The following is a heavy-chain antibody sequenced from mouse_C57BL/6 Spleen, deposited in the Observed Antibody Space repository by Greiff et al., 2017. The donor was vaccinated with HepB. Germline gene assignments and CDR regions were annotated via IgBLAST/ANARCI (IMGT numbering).Heavy chain of an antibody. CDR1: GYTFTDYY. CDR3: ARSVPYYSNEGFAY. CDR2: INPNNGGT. D-gene: IGHD2-12*01. Sequence: EVQLQQSGPELVKPGASVKISCKASGYTFTDYYMNWVKQSHGKSLEWIGDINPNNGGTSYNQKFKGKATLTVDKSSSTAYMELRSLTSEDSAVYYCARSVPYYSNEGFAYWGQGTLVTVSA. V-gene: IGHV1-26*01. J-gene: IGHJ3*01.